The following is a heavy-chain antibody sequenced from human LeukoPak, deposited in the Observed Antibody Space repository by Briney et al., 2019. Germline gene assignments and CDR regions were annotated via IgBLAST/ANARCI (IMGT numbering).Heavy chain of an antibody. V-gene: IGHV3-7*03. CDR2: INQDGSEK. CDR3: GRVGPYGSQSFPVDY. J-gene: IGHJ4*02. CDR1: KFTFSSFW. D-gene: IGHD3-10*01. Sequence: GGSLRLSCTASKFTFSSFWMSWVRQAPGKGLEWVANINQDGSEKNYVDSVKGRFTISRDNAKNSLYLQMNNLRAEDTAVYYCGRVGPYGSQSFPVDYWGQGTLVTVSS.